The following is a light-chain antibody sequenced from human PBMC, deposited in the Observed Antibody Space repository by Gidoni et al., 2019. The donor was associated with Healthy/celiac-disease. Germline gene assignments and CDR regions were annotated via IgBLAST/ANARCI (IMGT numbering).Light chain of an antibody. V-gene: IGKV3-20*01. Sequence: IVLTQSPGTLSLSPGERATLSCRASQSVSSSYLAWYQQKPGQAPRLLIYGASSRATGIPDRFSGSGSGTDFTLTISRLEPEDFAVYYCQQYGSSPRIFTFGPGTKVEIK. CDR2: GAS. J-gene: IGKJ3*01. CDR1: QSVSSSY. CDR3: QQYGSSPRIFT.